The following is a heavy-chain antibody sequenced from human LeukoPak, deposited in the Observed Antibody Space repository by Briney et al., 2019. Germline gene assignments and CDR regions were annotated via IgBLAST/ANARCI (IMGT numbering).Heavy chain of an antibody. J-gene: IGHJ6*04. CDR2: IYHSGST. V-gene: IGHV4-38-2*02. CDR3: ARDGGYYGSGSYYYYYGMDV. D-gene: IGHD3-10*01. Sequence: SETLSLTCAVSGYSISSGYYWGWIRQPPGKGLEWIGSIYHSGSTCYNPSLKSRVTISVDTSKNQFSLKLSSVTAADTAVYYCARDGGYYGSGSYYYYYGMDVWGKGTTVTVSS. CDR1: GYSISSGYY.